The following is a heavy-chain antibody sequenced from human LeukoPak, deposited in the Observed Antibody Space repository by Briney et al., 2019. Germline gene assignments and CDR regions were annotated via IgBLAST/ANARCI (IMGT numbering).Heavy chain of an antibody. CDR1: GYTFTGYY. Sequence: PGASVKVSCKASGYTFTGYYMHWVRQAPGQGLEWMGWINPNSGGTNYAQKFQGRVTMTRDTSISTAYMELSRLRSNDTAVYYCARARGVVPAARTPGWFDPWGQGTLVTVSS. CDR3: ARARGVVPAARTPGWFDP. J-gene: IGHJ5*02. CDR2: INPNSGGT. V-gene: IGHV1-2*02. D-gene: IGHD2-2*01.